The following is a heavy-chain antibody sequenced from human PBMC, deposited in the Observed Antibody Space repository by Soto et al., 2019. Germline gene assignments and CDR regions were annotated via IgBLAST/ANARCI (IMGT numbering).Heavy chain of an antibody. V-gene: IGHV1-8*01. J-gene: IGHJ6*03. CDR1: GYTFTSYD. D-gene: IGHD3-10*01. CDR2: MNPNSGNT. CDR3: ARGYYGSDLGHYYYYMDV. Sequence: QVRLVQSGAEVKKPGASVKVSCKASGYTFTSYDINWVRQATGQGLEWMGWMNPNSGNTGYAQKFPGRVTMTRNTSISTAYMELSSLRSEDTAVYYCARGYYGSDLGHYYYYMDVWGKGTTVTVSS.